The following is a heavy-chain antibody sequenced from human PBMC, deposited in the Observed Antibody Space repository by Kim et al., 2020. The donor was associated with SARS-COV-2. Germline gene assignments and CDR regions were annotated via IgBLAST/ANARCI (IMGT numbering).Heavy chain of an antibody. D-gene: IGHD3-10*01. CDR3: ARVTLYGSGSTGATYFYYVMDV. V-gene: IGHV4-59*01. CDR2: IYYSGST. CDR1: GGSIRSYY. J-gene: IGHJ6*02. Sequence: SETLSLTCTVSGGSIRSYYWSWIRQPPGKGLEWIGYIYYSGSTNYNPSLKSRVTISVDTSKNQFSLKLSSVTAADTAVYYCARVTLYGSGSTGATYFYYVMDVWGQGTTVTVSS.